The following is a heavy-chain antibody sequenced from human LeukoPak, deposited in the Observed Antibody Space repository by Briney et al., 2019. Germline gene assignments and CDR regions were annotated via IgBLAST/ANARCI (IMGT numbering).Heavy chain of an antibody. CDR2: IYPGDSDT. CDR3: ARRTTYYYDSSGYYYDLYYFDY. CDR1: GCSFTSYW. J-gene: IGHJ4*02. D-gene: IGHD3-22*01. V-gene: IGHV5-51*07. Sequence: GESLKISCKGSGCSFTSYWIGWVHQMPGKGLEWMGIIYPGDSDTRYSPSFQGQVTISADKSISTAYLQWSSLKASDTAMYYCARRTTYYYDSSGYYYDLYYFDYWGQGTLVTVSS.